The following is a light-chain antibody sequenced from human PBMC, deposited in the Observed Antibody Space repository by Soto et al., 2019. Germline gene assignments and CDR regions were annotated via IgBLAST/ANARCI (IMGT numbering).Light chain of an antibody. Sequence: EIVLTQSPGTLSLSPGERATLSCRASQSVSSSYLAWYQQKPGQAPRLLTYGASIRATGIPYTFSGSGFVIDFTLTISRLESEDYAVEYCHQYGSAPTFGGGTKVEIK. CDR1: QSVSSSY. CDR2: GAS. V-gene: IGKV3-20*01. J-gene: IGKJ4*01. CDR3: HQYGSAPT.